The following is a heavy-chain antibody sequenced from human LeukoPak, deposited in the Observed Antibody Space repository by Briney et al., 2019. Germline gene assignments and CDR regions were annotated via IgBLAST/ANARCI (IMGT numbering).Heavy chain of an antibody. J-gene: IGHJ4*02. CDR2: INSDGSST. CDR3: ARVGYSSSWYIDY. V-gene: IGHV3-74*01. CDR1: GFTFSSYW. Sequence: GGSLRLSCAASGFTFSSYWMHWVRQAPGKGLVWVSRINSDGSSTNYADSVKGRFTISRDNAKNTLYLQMNSLRAEDTAVYYCARVGYSSSWYIDYWGQGTLVTVSS. D-gene: IGHD6-13*01.